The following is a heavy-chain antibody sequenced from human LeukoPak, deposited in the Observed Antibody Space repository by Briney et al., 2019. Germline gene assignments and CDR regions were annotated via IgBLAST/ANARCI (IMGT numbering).Heavy chain of an antibody. D-gene: IGHD3-3*01. CDR3: GRSDYDFWSGYPYYYHYMDV. V-gene: IGHV3-74*01. CDR1: GFTFSSYW. J-gene: IGHJ6*03. CDR2: INSDGSST. Sequence: GGSLRLSCAASGFTFSSYWMNWVRQAPGKGLVWVSRINSDGSSTSYADSVKGRFTISRDNAKNTLYLQMKSLRVEDTAVYYCGRSDYDFWSGYPYYYHYMDVWGKGTTVTVSS.